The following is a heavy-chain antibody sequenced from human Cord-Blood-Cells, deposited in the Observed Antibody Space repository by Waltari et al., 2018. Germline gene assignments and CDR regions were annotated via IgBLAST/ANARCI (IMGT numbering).Heavy chain of an antibody. CDR3: ARQLSWVWFAFDI. CDR1: GRSFSGYY. D-gene: IGHD3-10*01. CDR2: INHKGIT. V-gene: IGHV4-34*01. J-gene: IGHJ3*02. Sequence: QVQLQQWGAGLLKPSETLSLTCAVYGRSFSGYYWSWCSQPPGKGLEWIGEINHKGITNDHPSLKSRVTISVDQSKNPVSLKLVSVTAADSAVYYCARQLSWVWFAFDIWGQGTMVTVSS.